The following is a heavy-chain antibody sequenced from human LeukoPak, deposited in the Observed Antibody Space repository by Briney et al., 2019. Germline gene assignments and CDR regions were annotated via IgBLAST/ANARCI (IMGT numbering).Heavy chain of an antibody. J-gene: IGHJ6*03. Sequence: GGSPRLSCAASGFAFSSYSMNWVRQAPGKGLEWVSYISSSSSTIYYADSVKGRFTISRDNAKNSLYLQMNSLRAEDTAVYYCARDGIAAAEAYYYYYYMDVWGKGTTVTVSS. D-gene: IGHD6-13*01. CDR3: ARDGIAAAEAYYYYYYMDV. CDR1: GFAFSSYS. CDR2: ISSSSSTI. V-gene: IGHV3-48*01.